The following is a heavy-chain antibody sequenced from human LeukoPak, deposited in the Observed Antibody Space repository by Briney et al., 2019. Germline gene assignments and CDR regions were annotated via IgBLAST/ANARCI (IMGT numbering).Heavy chain of an antibody. CDR3: AREICSCSSCFSFDI. D-gene: IGHD2-2*01. Sequence: SLRXSCAASGFTFSSYAMHWVRQAPGKGLEWVAVISYDGSNKYYADSVKGRFTISRDNSKNTLYLQMNSLRAEDTAVYYCAREICSCSSCFSFDICCQGTMVTVSS. CDR2: ISYDGSNK. CDR1: GFTFSSYA. J-gene: IGHJ3*02. V-gene: IGHV3-30*04.